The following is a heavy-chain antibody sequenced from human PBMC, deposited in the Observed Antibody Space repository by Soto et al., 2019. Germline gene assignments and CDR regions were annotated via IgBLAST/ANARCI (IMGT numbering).Heavy chain of an antibody. V-gene: IGHV3-23*01. Sequence: EVQLLESGGKLVQPGGSLRLSCAASGFNFSYNAMTWVRQAPGQGLHWVSAILGNGENTYYADSVKGRFTISRDSSKNTLYLQMNSLRAEDTAVYYCAKEFQWELHAFDIWGQGTMVTVSS. CDR1: GFNFSYNA. D-gene: IGHD1-26*01. CDR3: AKEFQWELHAFDI. J-gene: IGHJ3*02. CDR2: ILGNGENT.